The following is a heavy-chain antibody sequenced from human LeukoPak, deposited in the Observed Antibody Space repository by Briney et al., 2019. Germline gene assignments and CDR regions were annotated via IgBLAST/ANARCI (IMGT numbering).Heavy chain of an antibody. CDR2: IYYSGTT. D-gene: IGHD2-2*01. CDR1: GGSISSSSYY. Sequence: SETLSLTCTVSGGSISSSSYYWVWIRQPPGKGLEWIGTIYYSGTTYYNPSLKSRVTISVDTSKNQFSLRLSSVTAADTAVYYCAREVDAAAAYNWFDPWGQGTLVTVSS. CDR3: AREVDAAAAYNWFDP. V-gene: IGHV4-39*07. J-gene: IGHJ5*02.